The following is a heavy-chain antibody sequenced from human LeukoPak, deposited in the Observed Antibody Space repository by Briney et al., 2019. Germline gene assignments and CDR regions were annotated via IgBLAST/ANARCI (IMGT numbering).Heavy chain of an antibody. J-gene: IGHJ4*02. CDR3: AKEGETYYFDY. CDR2: IWYDGSNK. Sequence: PGGSLRLSCAASGFTFSSYGMHWVRQAPGKGLEWVAVIWYDGSNKYYADSVKGRFTISRDNSKNTLYLQMNSLRAEDTAVCYCAKEGETYYFDYWGQGTLVTVSS. V-gene: IGHV3-33*06. CDR1: GFTFSSYG.